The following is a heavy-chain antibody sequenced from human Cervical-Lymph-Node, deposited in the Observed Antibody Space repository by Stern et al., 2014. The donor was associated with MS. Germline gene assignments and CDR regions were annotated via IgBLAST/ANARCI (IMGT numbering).Heavy chain of an antibody. CDR3: ARVNGGNSDWFDP. CDR2: IDPGDSNT. Sequence: EVQLVQSGAEVKKPGESLKISCKASGYMFASHWIGWGRQMPGKGLEWMGIIDPGDSNTRYSPSSQGQVTISVDKSTSTAYLQWSSLKASDTAMYYCARVNGGNSDWFDPWGQGTLVTVSS. D-gene: IGHD4-23*01. J-gene: IGHJ5*02. CDR1: GYMFASHW. V-gene: IGHV5-51*01.